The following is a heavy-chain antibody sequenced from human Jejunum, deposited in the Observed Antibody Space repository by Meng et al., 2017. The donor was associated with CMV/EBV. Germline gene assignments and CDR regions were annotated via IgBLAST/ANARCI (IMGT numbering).Heavy chain of an antibody. D-gene: IGHD3-10*01. CDR1: GFTFTNYA. J-gene: IGHJ4*02. Sequence: EGDVLEPGGGLVQPGGSLKRSCTASGFTFTNYAMNWVRQSPGKGLEWVAVISGSGGGTDYADSVKGRFTISRDNSNNVVYLQMHSLRAEDTAMYYCAKDLFSGSLGEVWDYWGQGTLVTVSS. CDR2: ISGSGGGT. V-gene: IGHV3-23*01. CDR3: AKDLFSGSLGEVWDY.